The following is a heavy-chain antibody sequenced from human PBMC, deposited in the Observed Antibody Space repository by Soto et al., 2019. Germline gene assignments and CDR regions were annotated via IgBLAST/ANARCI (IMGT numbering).Heavy chain of an antibody. CDR3: ARGLPITMIRGRGWFDP. Sequence: QVQLQQWGAGLLKPSETLSLTCAVYGGSFSGYYWSWIRQPPGKGLEWIGEINYSGSTNYNPSLKSRVTISVDTSKNQVXXXXXSVTAAXTAVXXCARGLPITMIRGRGWFDPWGQGTLVTVSS. J-gene: IGHJ5*02. CDR2: INYSGST. D-gene: IGHD3-10*01. V-gene: IGHV4-34*01. CDR1: GGSFSGYY.